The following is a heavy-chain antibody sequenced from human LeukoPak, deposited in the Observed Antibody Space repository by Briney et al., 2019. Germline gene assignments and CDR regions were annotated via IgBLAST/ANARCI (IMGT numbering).Heavy chain of an antibody. V-gene: IGHV3-7*01. CDR2: IKQDGSEK. D-gene: IGHD3-22*01. CDR3: TSYGVDSRGYYLFDH. CDR1: GFTFSGYW. J-gene: IGHJ4*02. Sequence: GGSLRLSCAASGFTFSGYWMSWVRQAPAKGLEGVANIKQDGSEKYYVDSVKGRFTISRDNAENSLYLQMNSLTAEDTAVYYCTSYGVDSRGYYLFDHGGQETLVTVSS.